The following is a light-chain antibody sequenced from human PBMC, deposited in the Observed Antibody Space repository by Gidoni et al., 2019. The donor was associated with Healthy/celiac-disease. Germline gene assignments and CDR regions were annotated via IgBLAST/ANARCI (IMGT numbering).Light chain of an antibody. V-gene: IGLV1-44*01. CDR3: AAWDDSLNGGV. J-gene: IGLJ3*02. CDR1: SPNIGSKT. CDR2: SNN. Sequence: PGLTPPPSAYGTTGQRETIPCSGSSPNIGSKTINWYQQLPGPAPKLLVYSNNQRPSGVPDRFSGSKSGTSASLAISRLQSEDEADYYCAAWDDSLNGGVFGGGTKLTVL.